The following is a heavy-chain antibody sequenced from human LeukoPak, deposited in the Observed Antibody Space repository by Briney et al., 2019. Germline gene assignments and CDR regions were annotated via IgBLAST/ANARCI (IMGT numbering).Heavy chain of an antibody. V-gene: IGHV1-8*02. Sequence: ASVKVSCKASGGTFSSYAINWVRQATGQGLEWMGWMNSNSGNTGYAQKFQGRVTMTRSTSISTAYMELSSLRFEDTAVYYCTRSVRNGHIDYWGQGTLVTVSS. D-gene: IGHD2-21*01. J-gene: IGHJ4*02. CDR3: TRSVRNGHIDY. CDR2: MNSNSGNT. CDR1: GGTFSSYA.